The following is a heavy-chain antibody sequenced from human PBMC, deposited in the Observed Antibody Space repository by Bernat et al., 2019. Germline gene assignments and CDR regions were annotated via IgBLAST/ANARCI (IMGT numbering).Heavy chain of an antibody. Sequence: QLQLQESGPGLVKPSETLSLTCTVSGGSISSSSYYWGWIRQPPGKGLEWIGSIYYSGSTYYNPSLKSRVTISVDTSKNQFSLKLSSVTAADTAVYYCAGTTVAPGYFDYWGQGTLVTVS. D-gene: IGHD4-17*01. CDR3: AGTTVAPGYFDY. J-gene: IGHJ4*02. CDR2: IYYSGST. CDR1: GGSISSSSYY. V-gene: IGHV4-39*01.